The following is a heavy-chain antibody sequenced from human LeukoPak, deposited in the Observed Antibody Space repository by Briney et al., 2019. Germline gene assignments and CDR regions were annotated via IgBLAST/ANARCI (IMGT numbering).Heavy chain of an antibody. Sequence: ASVTVSCKASGYTFTNYDINWVRQAAGQGLEWMGWMNPNSGKTGYAQKFQGRVTITRNTSITTAYMELSSLRSEDTAVYSCARGPSWSGYSQPYYFDYWGQGTLVTVSS. CDR2: MNPNSGKT. CDR1: GYTFTNYD. D-gene: IGHD3-3*01. CDR3: ARGPSWSGYSQPYYFDY. V-gene: IGHV1-8*03. J-gene: IGHJ4*02.